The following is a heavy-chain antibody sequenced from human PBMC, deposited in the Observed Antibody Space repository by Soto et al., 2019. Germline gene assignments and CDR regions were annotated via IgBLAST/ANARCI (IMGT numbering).Heavy chain of an antibody. CDR3: ARAGYCGPGCYYYFDY. CDR1: GFTFGSYW. D-gene: IGHD2-21*02. V-gene: IGHV3-7*01. CDR2: IKPDGSAT. J-gene: IGHJ4*02. Sequence: GSLRLSCAVSGFTFGSYWMNWVRLIPGKGLEWVAYIKPDGSATYYVDSVKGRFTISRDNAKNSLYLQMNSLRVGDTSVYYCARAGYCGPGCYYYFDYWGQGTLVTVSS.